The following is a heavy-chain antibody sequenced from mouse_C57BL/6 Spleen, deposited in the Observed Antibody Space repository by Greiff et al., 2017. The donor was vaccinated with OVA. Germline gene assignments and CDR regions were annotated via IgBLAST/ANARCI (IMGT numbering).Heavy chain of an antibody. J-gene: IGHJ2*01. CDR1: GFTFTDYY. D-gene: IGHD4-1*02. V-gene: IGHV7-3*01. CDR3: ASSNWDEFDY. CDR2: IRNKANRYTT. Sequence: EVKLMESGGGLVQPGGSLSLSCAASGFTFTDYYMSWVRQPPGKALEWLGFIRNKANRYTTEYSASVKGRFTISRDNSQSSLYRQMNALGAEDRATCYCASSNWDEFDYWGQGTTLTVSS.